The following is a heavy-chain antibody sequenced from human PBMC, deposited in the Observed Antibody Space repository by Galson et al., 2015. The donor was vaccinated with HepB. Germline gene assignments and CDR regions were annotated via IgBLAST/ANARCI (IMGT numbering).Heavy chain of an antibody. Sequence: SVKVSCKASGGTFGSSGFSWVRQAPGQGLECLGRIIPMLDITNYVQKFQGRVTMTADKATGTAYMDLTSLTSEDTAVYFCARDGGYDWDSGAFDVWGQGTLVTVS. CDR3: ARDGGYDWDSGAFDV. CDR1: GGTFGSSG. D-gene: IGHD5-12*01. J-gene: IGHJ3*01. V-gene: IGHV1-69*04. CDR2: IIPMLDIT.